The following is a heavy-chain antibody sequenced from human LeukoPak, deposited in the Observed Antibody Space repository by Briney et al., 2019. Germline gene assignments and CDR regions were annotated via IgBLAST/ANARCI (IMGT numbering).Heavy chain of an antibody. D-gene: IGHD6-19*01. CDR3: ARDPHEFSSGWSQFDY. Sequence: ASVKVSCKASGGTFNSYAISWVRQAPGQGLEWMGWMNPNSGNTGYAQKFQGRVTITRNTSISTAYMELSSLRSEDTAVYYCARDPHEFSSGWSQFDYWGQGTLVTVSS. CDR2: MNPNSGNT. V-gene: IGHV1-8*03. J-gene: IGHJ4*02. CDR1: GGTFNSYA.